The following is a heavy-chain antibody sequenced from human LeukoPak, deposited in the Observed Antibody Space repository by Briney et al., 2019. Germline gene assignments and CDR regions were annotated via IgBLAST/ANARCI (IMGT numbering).Heavy chain of an antibody. CDR2: INHSGST. CDR3: ARHPQYYYGSGSYYSPPYYYYGMDV. Sequence: SETLSLTCAVYGGSFSGYYWSWIRQPPGKGLEWIGEINHSGSTNYNPSLKSRVTISVDTSKNQFSLKLSSVTAADTAVYYCARHPQYYYGSGSYYSPPYYYYGMDVWGQGTTVTVSS. V-gene: IGHV4-34*01. CDR1: GGSFSGYY. J-gene: IGHJ6*02. D-gene: IGHD3-10*01.